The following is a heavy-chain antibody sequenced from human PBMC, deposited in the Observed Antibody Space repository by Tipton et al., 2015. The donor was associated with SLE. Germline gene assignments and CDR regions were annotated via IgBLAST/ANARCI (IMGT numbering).Heavy chain of an antibody. Sequence: SLRLSCVASGFRVSGYNMDWVRQTPGKGLEWVATISISGAYISYTDSVRGRFTISKDNAKNSVYLEMNSLRAEDSAVYYCARNPRIAAAEGWFDPWGQGTLVTVSS. CDR3: ARNPRIAAAEGWFDP. J-gene: IGHJ5*02. V-gene: IGHV3-21*04. CDR1: GFRVSGYN. D-gene: IGHD6-13*01. CDR2: ISISGAYI.